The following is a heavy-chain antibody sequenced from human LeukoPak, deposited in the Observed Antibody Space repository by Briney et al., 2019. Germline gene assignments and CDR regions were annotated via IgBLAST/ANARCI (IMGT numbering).Heavy chain of an antibody. J-gene: IGHJ4*02. CDR2: IIPIFGTA. CDR1: GGTFSSYA. Sequence: SVEASCKASGGTFSSYAISWVRQAPGQGLEWMGGIIPIFGTANYAQKFQGRVTITADESTSTAYMELSSLRSEDTAVYYCARVGGGYLRDHFDYWGQGTLVTVSS. D-gene: IGHD1-26*01. CDR3: ARVGGGYLRDHFDY. V-gene: IGHV1-69*13.